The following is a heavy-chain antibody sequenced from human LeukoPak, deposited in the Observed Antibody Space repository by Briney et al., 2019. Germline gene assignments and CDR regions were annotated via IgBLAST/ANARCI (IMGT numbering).Heavy chain of an antibody. Sequence: QPGGSLRLSCAASGFTFSSHWLPWVGKAPGEGLVWVSRINPDGSTTKNADSVEGRFTISRDNARSTVFLQLNSLRAEDTAVYYCAREINKWFDPWGQGTLVTVSS. CDR1: GFTFSSHW. V-gene: IGHV3-74*03. J-gene: IGHJ5*02. CDR2: INPDGSTT. CDR3: AREINKWFDP.